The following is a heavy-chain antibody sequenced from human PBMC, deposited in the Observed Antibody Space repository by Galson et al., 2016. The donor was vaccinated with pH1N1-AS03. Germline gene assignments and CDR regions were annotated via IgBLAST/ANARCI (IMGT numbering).Heavy chain of an antibody. Sequence: SLRLSCAASGFNFDNYAMHWVRQARGKGLEWVSGISWNSGTFDYADSVKGRFTISRDYSKNTVDLQMNSLRAEDTAVYYCAKDRNDYRLHYFSGSDVWGQGTTVIVSS. V-gene: IGHV3-9*01. CDR3: AKDRNDYRLHYFSGSDV. D-gene: IGHD1-1*01. CDR1: GFNFDNYA. CDR2: ISWNSGTF. J-gene: IGHJ6*02.